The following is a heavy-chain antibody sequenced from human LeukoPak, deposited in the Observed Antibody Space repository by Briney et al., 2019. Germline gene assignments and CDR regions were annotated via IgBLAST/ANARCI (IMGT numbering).Heavy chain of an antibody. J-gene: IGHJ4*02. CDR3: ARDIVGYIYGLGRITLGFDS. Sequence: AGGSLRLSCAASGFSFSTYWMTWVRQAPGKGLEWVANIKQDGSEKFYVDSVKGRFTISRDNAENSLYVQMNSLRVEDTAVYYCARDIVGYIYGLGRITLGFDSWGQGTVVTVSS. CDR2: IKQDGSEK. CDR1: GFSFSTYW. D-gene: IGHD5-18*01. V-gene: IGHV3-7*01.